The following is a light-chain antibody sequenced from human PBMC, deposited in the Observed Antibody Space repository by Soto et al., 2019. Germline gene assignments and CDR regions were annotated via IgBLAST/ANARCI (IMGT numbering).Light chain of an antibody. V-gene: IGLV2-14*01. CDR1: SSDVGGYNY. CDR3: TSYTSSITYV. CDR2: EVS. J-gene: IGLJ1*01. Sequence: QSALTQPASVSGSPGQSITISCTGTSSDVGGYNYVSWYQQHPGKAPKLMIYEVSNRPSGVSNRFSGSKSGNTASLTISGLRAEDEADYYCTSYTSSITYVFGTGTQLTVL.